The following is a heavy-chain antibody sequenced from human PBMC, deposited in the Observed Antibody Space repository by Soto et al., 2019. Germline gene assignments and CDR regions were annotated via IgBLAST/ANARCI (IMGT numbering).Heavy chain of an antibody. Sequence: QVQLQESGPGLVKPSQTLSLTCTVSGGSISTGDKYWSWIRQPPGKGLEWIGFIYNSGSTDLNSGRTDHNPTLKSRVTISVSTSRNHFALKLSAVTAAVTAVYYCASGMNDYVWGRLRPWDYWGQGTLVTVSS. D-gene: IGHD3-16*01. CDR1: GGSISTGDKY. V-gene: IGHV4-30-4*01. J-gene: IGHJ4*02. CDR3: ASGMNDYVWGRLRPWDY. CDR2: IYNSGSTDLNSGRT.